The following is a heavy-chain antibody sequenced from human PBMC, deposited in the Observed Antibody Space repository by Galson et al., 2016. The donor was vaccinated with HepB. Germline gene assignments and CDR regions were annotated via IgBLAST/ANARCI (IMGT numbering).Heavy chain of an antibody. V-gene: IGHV2-5*02. CDR3: AHSHWEWEPPPHKNTPQSPVGLTLPSRDPVEPAPSFCDHSHWEWEPLPHEYFDY. D-gene: IGHD1-26*01. CDR1: GFSLTTSGVG. J-gene: IGHJ4*02. CDR2: IYWDDDK. Sequence: PALVTPTQTLTLTCTFSGFSLTTSGVGVGWIRQPPGKALEWLALIYWDDDKRYSPSLKSRLTITKDTSKNQVVLTMTSMDPVDTATYFCAHSHWEWEPPPHKNTPQSPVGLTLPSRDPVEPAPSFCDHSHWEWEPLPHEYFDYWGQGTLVTVSS.